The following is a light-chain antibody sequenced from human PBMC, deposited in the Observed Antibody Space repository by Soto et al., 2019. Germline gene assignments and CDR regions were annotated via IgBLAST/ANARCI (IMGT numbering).Light chain of an antibody. J-gene: IGLJ1*01. CDR3: SSYTSSSTYV. Sequence: QSVLTQPACVSLSPGQSITISCTGTSSDVGGYHYVSWYQQYPGKAPKLMIYEVSNRPSGVSNRFSGSKSGNTASLTISGLQAEDEADYYCSSYTSSSTYVFGTGTKVTVL. CDR1: SSDVGGYHY. V-gene: IGLV2-14*01. CDR2: EVS.